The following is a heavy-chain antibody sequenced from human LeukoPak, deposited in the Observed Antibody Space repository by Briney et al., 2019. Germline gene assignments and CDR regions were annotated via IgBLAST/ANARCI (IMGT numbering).Heavy chain of an antibody. CDR3: ARRRDFIDY. V-gene: IGHV3-11*01. CDR1: GFTRSDYY. J-gene: IGHJ4*02. D-gene: IGHD3/OR15-3a*01. CDR2: SSSSGTTI. Sequence: GGSLRLSCAAAGFTRSDYYMSWIRQAPGKGLAWVSYSSSSGTTIYYADSVKGRFAISRDNAKNSLYLQMNSLRAEDTAVYYCARRRDFIDYWGQGTLVTVSS.